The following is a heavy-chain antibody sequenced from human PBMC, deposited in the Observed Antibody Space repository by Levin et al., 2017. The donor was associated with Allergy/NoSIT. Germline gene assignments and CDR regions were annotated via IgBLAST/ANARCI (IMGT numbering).Heavy chain of an antibody. CDR3: AKDPGDGLSSSWYLVVDY. J-gene: IGHJ4*02. D-gene: IGHD6-13*01. CDR2: ISGSGGST. Sequence: PGGSLRLSCAASGFTFSSYAMSWVRQAPGKGLEWVSAISGSGGSTYYADSVKGRFTISRDNSKNTLYLQMNSLRAEDTAVYYCAKDPGDGLSSSWYLVVDYWGQGTLVTVSS. CDR1: GFTFSSYA. V-gene: IGHV3-23*01.